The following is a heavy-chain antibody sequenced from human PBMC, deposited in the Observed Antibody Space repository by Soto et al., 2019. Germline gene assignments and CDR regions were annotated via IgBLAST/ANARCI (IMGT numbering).Heavy chain of an antibody. CDR2: INSDGSST. V-gene: IGHV3-74*01. J-gene: IGHJ4*02. Sequence: EVQLVESGGGLVQPGGSLRLSCAASGFTFSSYWMHWVRQAPGKGLVWVSRINSDGSSTSYADSVKGRFTISRDNAKNTLYMQMNSLRAADTAVYYCASTWEYSSSSFDYWGKGTLVTVSS. D-gene: IGHD6-6*01. CDR1: GFTFSSYW. CDR3: ASTWEYSSSSFDY.